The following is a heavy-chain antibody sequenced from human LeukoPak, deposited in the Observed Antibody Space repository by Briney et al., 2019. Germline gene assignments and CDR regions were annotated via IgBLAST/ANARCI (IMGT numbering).Heavy chain of an antibody. CDR1: GFTFSSYA. J-gene: IGHJ4*02. CDR3: AKGGLGSSASFDY. CDR2: ISGSGGST. V-gene: IGHV3-23*01. D-gene: IGHD1-26*01. Sequence: GGSLRLSCAASGFTFSSYAMSWVRQAPGKGLEWFSAISGSGGSTYYADSVKGRFTISRDNSKNTLYLQMNSLRAEDTAVYYCAKGGLGSSASFDYWGQGTLVTVSS.